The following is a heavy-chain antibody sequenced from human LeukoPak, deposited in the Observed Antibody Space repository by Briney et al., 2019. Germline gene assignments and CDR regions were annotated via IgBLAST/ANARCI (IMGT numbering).Heavy chain of an antibody. D-gene: IGHD5-18*01. CDR1: GYTLTELF. CDR2: FDPEDGET. CDR3: AIRGYRGYYFDY. V-gene: IGHV1-24*01. Sequence: ASVKVSRKVSGYTLTELFMHGVRQAPGKGLEGMGGFDPEDGETIYAQKFQGRVTMTEDTSTDTAYMELSSLRSEDTAVYYCAIRGYRGYYFDYWGQGTLVTVSS. J-gene: IGHJ4*02.